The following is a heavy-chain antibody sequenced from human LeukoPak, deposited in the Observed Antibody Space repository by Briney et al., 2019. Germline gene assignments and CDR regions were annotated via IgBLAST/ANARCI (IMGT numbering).Heavy chain of an antibody. V-gene: IGHV3-21*01. CDR1: GFTFSSST. Sequence: GGSLRLSCAASGFTFSSSTMNWVRQAPGKGLEWVSSISSNSNDIYYADSLKGRFTISRDNAKNSLYLQMNSLRAEDTAVYYCARNIRYFDWSRGFWDYWGQGTLVTVSS. J-gene: IGHJ4*02. D-gene: IGHD3-9*01. CDR2: ISSNSNDI. CDR3: ARNIRYFDWSRGFWDY.